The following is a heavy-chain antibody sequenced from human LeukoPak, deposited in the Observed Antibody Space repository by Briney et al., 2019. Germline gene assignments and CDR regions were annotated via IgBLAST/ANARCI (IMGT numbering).Heavy chain of an antibody. J-gene: IGHJ4*02. D-gene: IGHD5-18*01. CDR2: ISSSGSTI. V-gene: IGHV3-11*01. CDR3: AKENEGYSYGYAVDY. Sequence: GGSLRLSCAASGFPFSDYYMSWIRQAPGKGLEWVSYISSSGSTIYYADSVKGRFTISRGNAKNSLYLQMNSLRAEDTAVYYCAKENEGYSYGYAVDYWGQGTLVTVSS. CDR1: GFPFSDYY.